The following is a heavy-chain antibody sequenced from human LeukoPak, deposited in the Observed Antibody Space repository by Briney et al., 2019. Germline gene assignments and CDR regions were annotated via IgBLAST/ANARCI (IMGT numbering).Heavy chain of an antibody. CDR1: GYTFPAYY. CDR2: IFPNTGDT. D-gene: IGHD3-22*01. V-gene: IGHV1-18*01. J-gene: IGHJ4*02. Sequence: ASVKVSCKASGYTFPAYYIHWVRQAPGQGPEWMGWIFPNTGDTNYAQKLQGRVTMTTDTSTRTAYMELRILRSDDTAVYYCARDTLYLPYYGSSGYYQNFDYWGQGTLVTVSS. CDR3: ARDTLYLPYYGSSGYYQNFDY.